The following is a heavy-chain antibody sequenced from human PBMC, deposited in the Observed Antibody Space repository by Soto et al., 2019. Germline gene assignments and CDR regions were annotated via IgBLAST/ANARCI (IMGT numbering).Heavy chain of an antibody. Sequence: SETLSLTCAVYCGSFSGYYWSWIRQPPGKGLEWIGEINHSGSTNYNPSLKSRVTISVDTSKNQFSLKLSSVTAADTAVYYCARAASPRVYYYYGMDVWGQGTTVTVSS. CDR3: ARAASPRVYYYYGMDV. J-gene: IGHJ6*02. V-gene: IGHV4-34*01. CDR2: INHSGST. CDR1: CGSFSGYY.